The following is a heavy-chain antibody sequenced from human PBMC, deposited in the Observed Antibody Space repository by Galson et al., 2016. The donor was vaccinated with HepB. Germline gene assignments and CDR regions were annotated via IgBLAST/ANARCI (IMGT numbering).Heavy chain of an antibody. CDR3: AHSLEWFPNWYIDI. V-gene: IGHV2-5*01. D-gene: IGHD3-3*01. CDR2: IYWTDDK. J-gene: IGHJ2*01. Sequence: PALVKPTQTLTLTCTFSGFSLSSSGVGVGWIRQPPGKALEWLALIYWTDDKIYSPSLQSRLTITKDTTKNQVVLSLTDMDPLDTATYYCAHSLEWFPNWYIDIWGRGTLVTVSS. CDR1: GFSLSSSGVG.